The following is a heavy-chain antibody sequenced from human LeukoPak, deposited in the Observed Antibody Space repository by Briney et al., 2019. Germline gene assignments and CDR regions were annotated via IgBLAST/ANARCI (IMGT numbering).Heavy chain of an antibody. V-gene: IGHV3-23*01. D-gene: IGHD2-15*01. J-gene: IGHJ4*02. CDR2: ISGSGGST. CDR3: ARDLWMDCSGGSCPFDY. CDR1: GFTFSSYA. Sequence: PGGSLRPSCAASGFTFSSYAMSWVRQAPGKGLEWVSAISGSGGSTYYADSVKGRFTISRDNAKNSLYLQMNSLRAEDTAVYYCARDLWMDCSGGSCPFDYWGQGTLVTVSS.